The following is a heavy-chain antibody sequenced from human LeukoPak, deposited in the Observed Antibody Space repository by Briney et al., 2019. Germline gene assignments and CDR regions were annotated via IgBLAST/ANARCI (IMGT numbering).Heavy chain of an antibody. V-gene: IGHV7-4-1*02. CDR3: ARDRSIVHFDF. Sequence: ASVKVSCKASGYTFTSHSINWVRQAPGQGLEWMGWINMNTGNPTHAQGFAGRFVFSLDTSASTAYMQIISLRAEDTAVYYCARDRSIVHFDFWGQGTLVTVSS. CDR2: INMNTGNP. J-gene: IGHJ4*02. D-gene: IGHD3-16*02. CDR1: GYTFTSHS.